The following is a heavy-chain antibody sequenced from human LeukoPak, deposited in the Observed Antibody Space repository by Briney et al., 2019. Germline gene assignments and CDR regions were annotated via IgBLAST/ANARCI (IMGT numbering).Heavy chain of an antibody. Sequence: GGSLRLSCAASGFTFSSYAMSWVRQAPGKGLEWVSGISSSGAGTYYADSVKGRFTISRDNAKNSLYLQMNSLRAEDTAVYYCAREGVNRYDGDHVYYFDYWGQGTLVTVSS. D-gene: IGHD4-17*01. CDR3: AREGVNRYDGDHVYYFDY. CDR2: ISSSGAGT. V-gene: IGHV3-23*01. CDR1: GFTFSSYA. J-gene: IGHJ4*02.